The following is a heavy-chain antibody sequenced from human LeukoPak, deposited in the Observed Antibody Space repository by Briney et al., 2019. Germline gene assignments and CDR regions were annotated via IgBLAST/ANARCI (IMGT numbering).Heavy chain of an antibody. CDR1: GGSISSYY. J-gene: IGHJ6*02. D-gene: IGHD5-24*01. V-gene: IGHV4-59*01. CDR3: ARADGYYYGMDV. CDR2: IYYSGST. Sequence: SETXSLTCNVSGGSISSYYWSWIRQPPGKGLEWIGYIYYSGSTNYNPSLKSRVTISVDTSKNQFSLKLTSVTAADTAVYYCARADGYYYGMDVWGQGTTVTVSS.